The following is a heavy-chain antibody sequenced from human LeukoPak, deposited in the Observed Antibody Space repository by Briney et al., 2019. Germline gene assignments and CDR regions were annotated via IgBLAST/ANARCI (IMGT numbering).Heavy chain of an antibody. D-gene: IGHD3-16*01. Sequence: SETLSLTCAVYGGSFSGFYWSWIRQPPGKGLEWIGYIYYSGSTNYNPSLKSRVTISVDTSKNQFSLKLSSVTAADTAVYYCARGGGLNYYYYYMDVWGKGTTVTISS. CDR1: GGSFSGFY. CDR2: IYYSGST. V-gene: IGHV4-59*01. J-gene: IGHJ6*03. CDR3: ARGGGLNYYYYYMDV.